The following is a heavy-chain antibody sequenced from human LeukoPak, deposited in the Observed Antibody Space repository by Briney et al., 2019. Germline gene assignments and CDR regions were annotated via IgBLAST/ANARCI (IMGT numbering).Heavy chain of an antibody. J-gene: IGHJ4*02. CDR2: FDPEDGET. D-gene: IGHD3-3*01. CDR3: ARVQDFWSGYYTATYYFDY. CDR1: GYTLTELS. Sequence: ASVKVSCKVSGYTLTELSMHWVRQAPGKGLEWMGGFDPEDGETIYAQKFQGRVTMTRDTSISTAYMELSRLRSDDTAVYYCARVQDFWSGYYTATYYFDYWGQGTLVTVSS. V-gene: IGHV1-24*01.